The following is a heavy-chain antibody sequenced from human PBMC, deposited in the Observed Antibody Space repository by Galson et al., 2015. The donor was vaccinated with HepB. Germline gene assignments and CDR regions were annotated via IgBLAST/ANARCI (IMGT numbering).Heavy chain of an antibody. J-gene: IGHJ6*03. CDR3: ARAFDVGSYYYYYMDV. CDR2: IWYDGTNQ. V-gene: IGHV3-33*01. Sequence: SLRLSCAASGFTFNNYGMHWVRQAPGKGLEWVAVIWYDGTNQFTADSVKGRFTISRDNSKNTLYLQMNSLRAEDTAVYYCARAFDVGSYYYYYMDVWGKGTTVTVSS. CDR1: GFTFNNYG. D-gene: IGHD1-26*01.